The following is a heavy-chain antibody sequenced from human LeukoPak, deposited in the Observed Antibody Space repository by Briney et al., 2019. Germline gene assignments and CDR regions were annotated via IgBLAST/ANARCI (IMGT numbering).Heavy chain of an antibody. CDR2: IKSKTNGGTT. Sequence: GGSLRLSCVASGFSFDDYAMHWVRQAPGKGLEWVGRIKSKTNGGTTEYAAPVKGRFTILRDDSKNTLYLQMNSLKTEDTAVYYCMLGSGSYDSSDFDYWGQGTLVTVSS. V-gene: IGHV3-15*07. CDR1: GFSFDDYA. J-gene: IGHJ4*02. D-gene: IGHD3-22*01. CDR3: MLGSGSYDSSDFDY.